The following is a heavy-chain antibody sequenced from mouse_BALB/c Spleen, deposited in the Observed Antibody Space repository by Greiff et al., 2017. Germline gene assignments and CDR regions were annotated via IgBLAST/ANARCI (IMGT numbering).Heavy chain of an antibody. CDR2: ISYSGST. CDR3: ARWDGYGFAY. D-gene: IGHD1-2*01. V-gene: IGHV3-2*02. CDR1: GYSITSDYA. Sequence: EVQLQESGPGLVKPSQSLSLTCTVTGYSITSDYAWNWIRQFPGNKLEWMGYISYSGSTSYNPSLKSRISITRDTSKNQFFLQLNSVTTEDTATYYCARWDGYGFAYWGQGTLVTVSA. J-gene: IGHJ3*01.